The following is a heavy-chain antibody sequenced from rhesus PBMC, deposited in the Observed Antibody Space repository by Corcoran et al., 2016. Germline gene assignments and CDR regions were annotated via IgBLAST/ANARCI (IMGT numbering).Heavy chain of an antibody. CDR3: ARAAGGADGPFFDP. CDR2: VAGDTGTT. Sequence: QVQLQESGPGLVRPSETLSLTCAVSGDSFSSHWWSWSRQPPGKGLEWIGEVAGDTGTTKCNPSLKIRVTISKDASKRQLSLRLTSLTAADTAVFYCARAAGGADGPFFDPWGQGVLVTVSS. CDR1: GDSFSSHW. V-gene: IGHV4-80*01. D-gene: IGHD6-25*01. J-gene: IGHJ4*01.